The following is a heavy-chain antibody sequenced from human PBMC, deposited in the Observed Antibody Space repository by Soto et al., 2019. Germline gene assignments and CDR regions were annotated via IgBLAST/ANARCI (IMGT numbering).Heavy chain of an antibody. Sequence: ASVKVSCKASGYTFTSYGISWVRQAPGQGLEWMGWISACNGNTNYAQKLQGRVTMTTDTSTSTAYMELRSLRSDDTAVYYCARDIVVVVAATPYYYYGMDVWGQGTTVTVSS. CDR1: GYTFTSYG. CDR2: ISACNGNT. D-gene: IGHD2-15*01. CDR3: ARDIVVVVAATPYYYYGMDV. J-gene: IGHJ6*02. V-gene: IGHV1-18*01.